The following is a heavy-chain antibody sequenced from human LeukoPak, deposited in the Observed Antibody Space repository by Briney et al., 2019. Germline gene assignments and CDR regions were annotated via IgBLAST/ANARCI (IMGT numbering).Heavy chain of an antibody. Sequence: TSETLSLTCAGYSGSPSGYYWSWIRQPPGKGLEWIGEIKDGGITNYNPPLRSRVTISGDTSKKQLSLKLSSATSADTAVYYCVRGFSGVVGDYWGQGTQVTVSS. CDR3: VRGFSGVVGDY. D-gene: IGHD3-10*01. CDR1: SGSPSGYY. J-gene: IGHJ4*02. CDR2: IKDGGIT. V-gene: IGHV4-34*01.